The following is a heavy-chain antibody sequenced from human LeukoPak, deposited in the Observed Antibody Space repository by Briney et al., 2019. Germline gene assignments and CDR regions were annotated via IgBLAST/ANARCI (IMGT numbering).Heavy chain of an antibody. CDR3: ARMTHGSGASYSHFDY. Sequence: ASVKISCKASGYTFTNFYMHWVRQAPGQGLEWMGWTHPSSGGTRYEERFHGRVTMTRDMSTSTACMELSSLTSDDTAVYYCARMTHGSGASYSHFDYWSQGTLVTVSS. V-gene: IGHV1-2*02. CDR2: THPSSGGT. CDR1: GYTFTNFY. J-gene: IGHJ4*02. D-gene: IGHD3-10*01.